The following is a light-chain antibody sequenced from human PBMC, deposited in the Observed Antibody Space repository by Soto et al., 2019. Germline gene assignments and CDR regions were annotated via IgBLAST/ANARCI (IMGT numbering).Light chain of an antibody. Sequence: QSAVTQPASVSGSPGQSITISCTGTSSDVGGYNYVSWYQQHPGNAPKLMIYDVSNRPSGVSSRFSGSKSGNTASLTISGLQAEDEADYYCSSYTSSSTLYVVFGGGTKLTVL. J-gene: IGLJ2*01. V-gene: IGLV2-14*03. CDR3: SSYTSSSTLYVV. CDR1: SSDVGGYNY. CDR2: DVS.